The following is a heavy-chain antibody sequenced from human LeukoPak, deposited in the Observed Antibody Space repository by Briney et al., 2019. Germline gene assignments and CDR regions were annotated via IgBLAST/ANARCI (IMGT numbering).Heavy chain of an antibody. D-gene: IGHD5-18*01. V-gene: IGHV3-30*04. CDR1: GFTFSSYA. J-gene: IGHJ4*02. CDR2: ISYDGSNK. Sequence: GGSLRLSCAASGFTFSSYAMHWVRQAPGKGLEWVAVISYDGSNKYYADSVKGRFTISRDNSKNTLCLQMNSLRAEDTAVYYCARAGYSYGTRYFDYWGQGTLVTVSS. CDR3: ARAGYSYGTRYFDY.